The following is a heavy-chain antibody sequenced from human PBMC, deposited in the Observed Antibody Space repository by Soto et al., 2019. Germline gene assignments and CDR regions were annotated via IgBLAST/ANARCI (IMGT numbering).Heavy chain of an antibody. J-gene: IGHJ4*02. CDR1: GYTFTGYY. CDR3: ARIKISYDSSGPFDX. Sequence: ASLKVSCNTSGYTFTGYYMHWVRQAPGQGLEWMGLINPNNGDTNYAQNSQGRVTMTRDTSISIASMELSRLRSDDTAVYSCARIKISYDSSGPFDXWGQGTRVTVSX. CDR2: INPNNGDT. D-gene: IGHD3-22*01. V-gene: IGHV1-2*02.